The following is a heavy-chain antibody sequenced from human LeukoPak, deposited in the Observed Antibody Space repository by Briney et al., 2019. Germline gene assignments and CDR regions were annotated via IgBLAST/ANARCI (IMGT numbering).Heavy chain of an antibody. J-gene: IGHJ4*02. CDR1: GFTFSSYS. V-gene: IGHV3-21*01. Sequence: PGGSLRLSCAASGFTFSSYSMKWVRQAPGKGLEWVSSISSSSSYIYYADSVKGRFTISRDNAKNSLYLQMNSLRAEDTAVYYCARGYYYDLYYFDYWGQGTLVTVSS. D-gene: IGHD3-22*01. CDR2: ISSSSSYI. CDR3: ARGYYYDLYYFDY.